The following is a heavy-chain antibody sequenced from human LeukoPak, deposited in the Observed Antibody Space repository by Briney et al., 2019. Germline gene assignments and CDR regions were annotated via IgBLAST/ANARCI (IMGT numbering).Heavy chain of an antibody. CDR3: ARLTMVRGVIGWFDP. J-gene: IGHJ5*02. CDR2: INAGSGNT. D-gene: IGHD3-10*01. V-gene: IGHV1-3*01. Sequence: ASVKVSCKASGYTFTSYAMHWVRQAPGQRLEWMGWINAGSGNTKYSQKFQGRVTITRDTSASTAYMELSSLRSEDTAVYYCARLTMVRGVIGWFDPWGQGTLVTVSS. CDR1: GYTFTSYA.